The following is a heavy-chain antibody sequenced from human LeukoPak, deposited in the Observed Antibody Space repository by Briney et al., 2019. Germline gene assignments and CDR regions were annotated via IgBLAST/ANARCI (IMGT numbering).Heavy chain of an antibody. D-gene: IGHD2-15*01. CDR2: ISAYNGNT. V-gene: IGHV1-18*01. J-gene: IGHJ4*01. CDR3: ARDDLYCSGGSCPLFDY. Sequence: GASVKVSCKASGYTFTSYGISWVRQAPGQGLEWMGWISAYNGNTNYAQKLQGRVTMTTDTSTSTAYMELRSLRSDDTAVYYCARDDLYCSGGSCPLFDYWGQGTLVTVSS. CDR1: GYTFTSYG.